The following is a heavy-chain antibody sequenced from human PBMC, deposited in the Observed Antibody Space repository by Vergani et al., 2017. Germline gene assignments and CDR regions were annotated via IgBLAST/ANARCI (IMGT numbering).Heavy chain of an antibody. V-gene: IGHV3-23*01. CDR1: GFTFSSYA. Sequence: EVQLLESGGGLVHPGGSLRLSCAASGFTFSSYAMSWVRQAPGKGLEWVSAISGSGSSTYYADSVKGRFTISRDNSKNTLYLQMNSLRAEDTAVYYCAIGSLGPAASSWFDPWGQGTLVTVSS. J-gene: IGHJ5*02. CDR3: AIGSLGPAASSWFDP. D-gene: IGHD2-2*01. CDR2: ISGSGSST.